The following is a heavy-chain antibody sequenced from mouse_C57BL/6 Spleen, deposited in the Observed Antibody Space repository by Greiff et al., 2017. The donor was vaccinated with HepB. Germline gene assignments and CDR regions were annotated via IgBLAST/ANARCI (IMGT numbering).Heavy chain of an antibody. CDR2: FYPGSGSI. V-gene: IGHV1-62-2*01. D-gene: IGHD2-4*01. J-gene: IGHJ4*01. CDR1: GYTFTEYT. Sequence: VQLQQSGAELVKPGASVKLSCKASGYTFTEYTIHWVKQRSGQGLEWIGWFYPGSGSIKYNEKFKDKATLTADKSSSTVYMELSRLTSEDSAVYFCERHEEGSWDYGLYAMDYWGQGTSVTVSS. CDR3: ERHEEGSWDYGLYAMDY.